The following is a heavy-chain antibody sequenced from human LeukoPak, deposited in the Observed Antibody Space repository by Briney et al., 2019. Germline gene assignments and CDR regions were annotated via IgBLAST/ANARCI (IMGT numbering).Heavy chain of an antibody. Sequence: GASVKVSCKASGYTFTSYYMHWVRQAPGRGLEWMGIINPSGGSTSHAQKFQGRVTMTRDTSASTVYMELSSLRSEDTAVYYCARGLLGGVAFDIWGQGTMVTVSS. D-gene: IGHD2-15*01. CDR2: INPSGGST. V-gene: IGHV1-46*03. J-gene: IGHJ3*02. CDR3: ARGLLGGVAFDI. CDR1: GYTFTSYY.